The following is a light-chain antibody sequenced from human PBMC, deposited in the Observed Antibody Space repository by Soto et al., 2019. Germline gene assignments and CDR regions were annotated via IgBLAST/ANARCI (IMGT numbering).Light chain of an antibody. J-gene: IGKJ4*01. V-gene: IGKV3-15*01. CDR1: QSISNN. CDR3: QPYNNLPLT. CDR2: SAF. Sequence: EKGLTHSPATVALSPGERATLSCRASQSISNNLAWYQQKPGQAPRLVIYSAFTRATGIPARFSGSGSGAELTLTINSLQSEDFAVYYCQPYNNLPLTFGGGTKVDI.